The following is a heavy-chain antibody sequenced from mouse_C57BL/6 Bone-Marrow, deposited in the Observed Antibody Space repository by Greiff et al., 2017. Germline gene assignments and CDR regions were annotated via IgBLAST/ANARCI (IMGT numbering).Heavy chain of an antibody. D-gene: IGHD1-1*01. CDR1: GFTFSDYG. V-gene: IGHV5-15*04. Sequence: DVKLVESGGGLVQPGGSLKLSCAASGFTFSDYGMAWVRQAPRKGPEWVAFISNLAYSIYYADTVTGRFTISRENAKNTRYLEMSSLRSEDTAMYYCARRGDYGSSYEGYWGQGTTLTVSS. CDR2: ISNLAYSI. J-gene: IGHJ2*01. CDR3: ARRGDYGSSYEGY.